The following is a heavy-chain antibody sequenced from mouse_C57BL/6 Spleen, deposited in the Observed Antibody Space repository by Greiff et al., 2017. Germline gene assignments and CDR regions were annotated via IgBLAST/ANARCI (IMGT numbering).Heavy chain of an antibody. Sequence: EVQLQQSGPELVKPGASVKISCKASGYSFTDYHMNWVKQSNGKSLEWIGVITPNSGTTSYNQKFKGKATLTVDQSSSTAYMQLNSLTSEDYAVYYCAIHYYCSNYWGQGTTLTVSS. J-gene: IGHJ2*01. CDR3: AIHYYCSNY. V-gene: IGHV1-39*01. CDR1: GYSFTDYH. D-gene: IGHD1-1*01. CDR2: ITPNSGTT.